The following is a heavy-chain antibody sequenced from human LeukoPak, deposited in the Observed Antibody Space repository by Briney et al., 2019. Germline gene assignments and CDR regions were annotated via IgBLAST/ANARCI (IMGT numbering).Heavy chain of an antibody. Sequence: SVKVSCKASGGTFSSYAISWVRQAPGQGLEWMGRIIPIFGTANYAQKFQGRVTITTDESTSTAYMELSSLRSEDTAVYYCARGRYSSSAIYYFDYWGQGTLVTVSS. D-gene: IGHD6-6*01. J-gene: IGHJ4*02. CDR2: IIPIFGTA. CDR1: GGTFSSYA. CDR3: ARGRYSSSAIYYFDY. V-gene: IGHV1-69*05.